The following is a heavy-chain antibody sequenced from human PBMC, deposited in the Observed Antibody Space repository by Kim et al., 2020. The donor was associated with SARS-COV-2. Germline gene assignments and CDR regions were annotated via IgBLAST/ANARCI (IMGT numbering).Heavy chain of an antibody. Sequence: GGSLRLSCAASGFTFSSYSMNWVRQAPGKGLEWVSYISSSSSTIYYADSVKGRFTISRDNAKNSLYLQMNSLRAEDTAVYYCAREGGVYYYYGMDVWGQGTTVTVSS. D-gene: IGHD3-16*01. CDR3: AREGGVYYYYGMDV. CDR1: GFTFSSYS. CDR2: ISSSSSTI. J-gene: IGHJ6*02. V-gene: IGHV3-48*04.